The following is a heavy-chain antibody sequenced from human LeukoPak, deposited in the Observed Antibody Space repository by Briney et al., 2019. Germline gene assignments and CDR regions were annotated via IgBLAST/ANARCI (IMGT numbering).Heavy chain of an antibody. J-gene: IGHJ5*02. D-gene: IGHD6-13*01. CDR3: ASRIAAAGHKFFGINWFDP. CDR2: IYTSGST. V-gene: IGHV4-61*02. CDR1: GGSISSGSYY. Sequence: TSETLSLTCTVSGGSISSGSYYWSWIRQPAGKGLEWIGRIYTSGSTNYNPSLKSRVTISVDTSKNQFSLKLSSVTAADTAVYYCASRIAAAGHKFFGINWFDPWGQGTLDTVSS.